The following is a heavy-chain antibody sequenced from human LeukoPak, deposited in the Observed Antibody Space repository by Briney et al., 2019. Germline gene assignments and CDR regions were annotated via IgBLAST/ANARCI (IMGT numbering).Heavy chain of an antibody. J-gene: IGHJ2*01. D-gene: IGHD4-17*01. CDR2: VDPADGET. CDR1: GYTFTDHY. V-gene: IGHV1-69-2*01. CDR3: AVLDYGDFFRDVDL. Sequence: ATVRISCKASGYTFTDHYIHWVQQAPGKGLEWMGRVDPADGETMYTEKFQGRVSIVADMSTDTVYLEVRGLTSADTAVYYCAVLDYGDFFRDVDLWGRGTLVTVSS.